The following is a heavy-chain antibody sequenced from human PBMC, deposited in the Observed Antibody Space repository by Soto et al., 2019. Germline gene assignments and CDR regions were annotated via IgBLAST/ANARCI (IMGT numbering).Heavy chain of an antibody. CDR3: AREGTHYYDSSGYLDAFDI. V-gene: IGHV3-33*01. J-gene: IGHJ3*02. CDR1: GFTFSSYG. D-gene: IGHD3-22*01. Sequence: QVQLVESGGGVVQPGRSLRLSCAASGFTFSSYGMHWVRQAPGKGLERVAVIWYDGSNKYYADSVKGRFTISRENSKNTLYLQMNSLRAEDTAVYYCAREGTHYYDSSGYLDAFDIWGQGTMVTVSS. CDR2: IWYDGSNK.